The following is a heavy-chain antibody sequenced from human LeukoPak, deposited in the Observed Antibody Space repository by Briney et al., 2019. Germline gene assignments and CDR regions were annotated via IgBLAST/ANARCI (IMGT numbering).Heavy chain of an antibody. V-gene: IGHV3-66*01. CDR3: ARDYSTGYSYYFDY. CDR2: IYSGGST. D-gene: IGHD3-9*01. CDR1: GFTVSSNY. Sequence: PGGSLRLSCAASGFTVSSNYMSWVRQAPGKGLEWVSVIYSGGSTYYADSVKGRFTISRDNSKNTLYLQMNSLRAEDTAVYYCARDYSTGYSYYFDYWGQGTLVTVSS. J-gene: IGHJ4*02.